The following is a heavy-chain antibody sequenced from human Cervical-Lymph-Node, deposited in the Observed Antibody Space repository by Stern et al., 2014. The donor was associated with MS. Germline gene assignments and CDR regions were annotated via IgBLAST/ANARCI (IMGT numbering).Heavy chain of an antibody. D-gene: IGHD6-19*01. Sequence: DQLVESGAEVKKPGSSMKVSCKASTDTFSNIDISWVRQAPGQGLEWLGGIIPFFGTANYARKVQDRLSITADVSTSTVTMELSSLRSEDTAVYYCVRDQAGVAVYWGQGSLVTVSS. J-gene: IGHJ4*02. CDR1: TDTFSNID. CDR3: VRDQAGVAVY. V-gene: IGHV1-69*01. CDR2: IIPFFGTA.